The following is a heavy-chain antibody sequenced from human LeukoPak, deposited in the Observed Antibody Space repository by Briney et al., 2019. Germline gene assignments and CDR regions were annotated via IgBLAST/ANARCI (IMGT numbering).Heavy chain of an antibody. V-gene: IGHV3-23*01. CDR3: AKDVFGADFWSGYYPHY. D-gene: IGHD3-3*01. CDR2: ISGSGGST. J-gene: IGHJ4*02. CDR1: GFTVSDYY. Sequence: GGSLRLSCAASGFTVSDYYMSWIRQAPGKGLEWVSAISGSGGSTYYADSVKGRFTISRDNSKNTLYLQMNSLRAEDTAVYYCAKDVFGADFWSGYYPHYWGQGTLVTVSS.